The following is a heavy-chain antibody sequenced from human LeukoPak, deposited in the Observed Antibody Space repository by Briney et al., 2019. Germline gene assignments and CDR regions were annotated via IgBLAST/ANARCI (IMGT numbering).Heavy chain of an antibody. V-gene: IGHV4-39*07. J-gene: IGHJ4*02. CDR3: ARDHACSNGVCSYFDY. D-gene: IGHD2-8*01. Sequence: SETLSPTCTVSGGSISSSSYYWGWIRQPPGKGLEWIGSIYYSGSTYYNPSLRSRVTISVDTSKNQFSLKLSSVTAADTAVYSCARDHACSNGVCSYFDYWGQGTLVTVSS. CDR2: IYYSGST. CDR1: GGSISSSSYY.